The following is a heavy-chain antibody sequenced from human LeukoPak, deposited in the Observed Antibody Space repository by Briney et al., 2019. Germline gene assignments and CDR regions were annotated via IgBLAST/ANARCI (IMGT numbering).Heavy chain of an antibody. CDR2: INPNSGGT. CDR3: AREPYGSGSLDY. J-gene: IGHJ4*02. D-gene: IGHD3-10*01. Sequence: ASVKVSCKASGYTFTGYYMHWVRQAPGQGLEWMGWINPNSGGTNYAQKFQGRVTMTRDTSISTAYMEPSRLRSDDAAVYYCAREPYGSGSLDYWGQGTLVTVSS. V-gene: IGHV1-2*02. CDR1: GYTFTGYY.